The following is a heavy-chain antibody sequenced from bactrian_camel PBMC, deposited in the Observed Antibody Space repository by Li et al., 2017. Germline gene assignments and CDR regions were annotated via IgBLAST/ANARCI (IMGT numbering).Heavy chain of an antibody. Sequence: HVQLVESGGDSVQTGGSLRLSCVLSGGAFDSYSMAWFRQRGGKEREGVAAIYGGGGSANYSDSVKGRFTISQDNAKNTVYLQMNSLKPEDTATYYCAADSCPYVGTWTQTWRYSGQGTQVTVS. V-gene: IGHV3-3*01. CDR1: GGAFDSYS. J-gene: IGHJ4*01. CDR2: IYGGGGSA. D-gene: IGHD7*01. CDR3: AADSCPYVGTWTQTWRY.